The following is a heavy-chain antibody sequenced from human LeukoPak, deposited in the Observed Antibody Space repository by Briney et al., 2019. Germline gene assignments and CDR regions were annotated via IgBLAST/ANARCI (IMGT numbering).Heavy chain of an antibody. V-gene: IGHV3-30-3*01. J-gene: IGHJ6*02. CDR1: GFAFSSYA. Sequence: PGGSLRLSCAASGFAFSSYAMHWVRQAPGKGLEWVAVISYDGSNKYYADSVKGRFTISRDNSKNTLYLQMNSLRAEDTAVYYCAKEQAYGVYLGNFYNYYYGMDVWGQGTTVTVSS. CDR2: ISYDGSNK. CDR3: AKEQAYGVYLGNFYNYYYGMDV. D-gene: IGHD2-8*01.